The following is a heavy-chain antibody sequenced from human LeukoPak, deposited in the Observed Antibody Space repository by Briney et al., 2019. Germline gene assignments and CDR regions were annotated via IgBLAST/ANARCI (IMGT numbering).Heavy chain of an antibody. D-gene: IGHD3-10*01. CDR2: ITDNGDNT. CDR1: GFTFSSYA. CDR3: ARGDGLYYGSGSPPYVLDV. Sequence: GGSLRLSCAASGFTFSSYAMHWVRQAPGKGLEYVSAITDNGDNTYYADSVSGRFTISRDNSKNTLYLQMGSLTVEDTAVYYCARGDGLYYGSGSPPYVLDVWGKGTTVTVSS. J-gene: IGHJ6*04. V-gene: IGHV3-64*02.